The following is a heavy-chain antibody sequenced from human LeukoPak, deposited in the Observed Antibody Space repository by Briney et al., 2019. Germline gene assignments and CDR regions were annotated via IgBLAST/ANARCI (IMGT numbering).Heavy chain of an antibody. CDR3: AREKCGSYYCGWFDP. V-gene: IGHV1-69*06. CDR2: IIPIFGTA. CDR1: GGTFSSYA. J-gene: IGHJ5*02. Sequence: ASVKVSCKASGGTFSSYAISWVRQAPGQGLEWMGGIIPIFGTANYAQKFQGRVTITADKSTSTAYMGLSSLRSEDTAVYYCAREKCGSYYCGWFDPWGQGTLVTVSS. D-gene: IGHD1-26*01.